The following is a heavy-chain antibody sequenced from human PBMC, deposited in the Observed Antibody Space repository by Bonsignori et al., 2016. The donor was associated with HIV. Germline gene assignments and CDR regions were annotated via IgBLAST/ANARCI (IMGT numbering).Heavy chain of an antibody. Sequence: RQAPGKALEWLALIYWDDDKRYSPSLKSRLTITKDTSKNQVVLTMTNMDPVDTATYYCAHADYDFWSGHFDYWGQGTLVTVSS. CDR2: IYWDDDK. CDR3: AHADYDFWSGHFDY. J-gene: IGHJ4*02. D-gene: IGHD3-3*01. V-gene: IGHV2-5*02.